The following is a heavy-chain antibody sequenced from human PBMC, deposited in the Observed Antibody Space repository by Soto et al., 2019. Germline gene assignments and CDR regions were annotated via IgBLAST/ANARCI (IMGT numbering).Heavy chain of an antibody. CDR3: ARQWLVRYFDL. CDR1: GGSFSSYY. Sequence: QVQLQQWGAGLLKPSETLSLTCAFYGGSFSSYYWSWIRQPPGKGLEWIGEINHTGSTNYNPSLKSRVTISVDTSKNQFSLKLSSVTAADTAVYYCARQWLVRYFDLWGRGTLAPVSS. D-gene: IGHD6-19*01. J-gene: IGHJ2*01. CDR2: INHTGST. V-gene: IGHV4-34*01.